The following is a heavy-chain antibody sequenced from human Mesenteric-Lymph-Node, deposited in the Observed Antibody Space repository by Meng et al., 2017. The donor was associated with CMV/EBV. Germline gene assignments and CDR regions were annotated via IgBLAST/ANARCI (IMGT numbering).Heavy chain of an antibody. CDR1: GFTFSSYW. J-gene: IGHJ4*02. D-gene: IGHD2-21*02. Sequence: GESLKISCAASGFTFSSYWMSWVRQAPGTGLEWVSSITDSGNYKYYADPVKGRFTISRDNAKNSLYLQMNSLTVDDTAVYYCARESSTVLFDYWGQGTLVTVSS. V-gene: IGHV3-21*01. CDR3: ARESSTVLFDY. CDR2: ITDSGNYK.